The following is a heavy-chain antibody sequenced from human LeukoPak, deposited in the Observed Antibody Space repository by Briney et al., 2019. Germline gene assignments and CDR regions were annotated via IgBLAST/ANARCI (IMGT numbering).Heavy chain of an antibody. CDR3: ARDSRRPADFQH. CDR2: IWYDGSNK. V-gene: IGHV3-33*01. J-gene: IGHJ1*01. CDR1: GFTFSSYG. Sequence: GGSLRLSCAASGFTFSSYGMHWVRQAPGKGLEWVAVIWYDGSNKYYADSVKGRFTISRDNSKNTLYLQMNSLRAEDTAVYYCARDSRRPADFQHWGQGTLVTVSS.